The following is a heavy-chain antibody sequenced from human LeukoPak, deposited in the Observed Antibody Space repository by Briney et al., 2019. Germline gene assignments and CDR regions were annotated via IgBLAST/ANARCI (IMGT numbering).Heavy chain of an antibody. CDR3: ARGESAGLLWFGKHFDY. J-gene: IGHJ4*02. V-gene: IGHV1-69*06. CDR1: GGTFSSYA. D-gene: IGHD3-10*01. CDR2: IIPIFGTA. Sequence: SVTVSCKASGGTFSSYAISWVRQAPGQGLEWMGGIIPIFGTANYAQKFQGRVTITADKSTSTAYMELSSLRSEDTAVYYCARGESAGLLWFGKHFDYWGQGTLVTVSS.